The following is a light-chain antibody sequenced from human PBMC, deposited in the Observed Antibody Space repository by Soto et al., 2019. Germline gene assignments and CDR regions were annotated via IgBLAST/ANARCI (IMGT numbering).Light chain of an antibody. J-gene: IGKJ4*01. CDR3: QQSYSSPLT. CDR2: SAS. Sequence: DVQMTQSPSSLSASVGDTVTITCRASQSINNYLNWYEQKPGEAPKLLMYSASILQSGVPSRFSGSGTGTDFTLTITSLQPEDFAVYYCQQSYSSPLTFGGGTKVEI. CDR1: QSINNY. V-gene: IGKV1-39*01.